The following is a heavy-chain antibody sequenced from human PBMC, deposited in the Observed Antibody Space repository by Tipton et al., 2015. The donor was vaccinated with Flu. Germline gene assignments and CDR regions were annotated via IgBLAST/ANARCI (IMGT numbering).Heavy chain of an antibody. Sequence: SLRLSCAASGFTFSSYAMTWVRQAPGKGLEWVSAFSSSGDNTYYVDSVKGRFTISRDNSKNTLYLQMNSLRAEDTAVYYCAKGLWYFDYWGQGTLVTVSS. V-gene: IGHV3-23*01. J-gene: IGHJ4*02. CDR1: GFTFSSYA. CDR2: FSSSGDNT. D-gene: IGHD3-16*01. CDR3: AKGLWYFDY.